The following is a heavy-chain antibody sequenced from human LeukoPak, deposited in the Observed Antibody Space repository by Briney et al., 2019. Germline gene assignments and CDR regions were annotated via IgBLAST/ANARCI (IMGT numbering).Heavy chain of an antibody. V-gene: IGHV4-61*08. CDR2: INHSGST. D-gene: IGHD6-19*01. Sequence: PSETLSLTCTVSGGSISTGDYYWSWIRQPPGKGLEWIGEINHSGSTNYNPSLKSRVTISVDTSKNQFSLKLSSVTAADTAVYYCARENSSGWLYYFDYWGQGTLVTVSS. J-gene: IGHJ4*02. CDR3: ARENSSGWLYYFDY. CDR1: GGSISTGDYY.